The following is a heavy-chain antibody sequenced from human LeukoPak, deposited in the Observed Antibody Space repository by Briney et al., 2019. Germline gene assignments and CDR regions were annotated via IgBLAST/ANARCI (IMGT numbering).Heavy chain of an antibody. Sequence: SQTLSLTCNVSGGSIKDDDYFWNWIRQTPEKALECIGYIYSSGSTYYNPSVKSRVSMSVDTSNNQFSLKVRSVTAADTAVYFCARSTYYYDRSAFFFPDYFDYRGQGTLVTVSS. J-gene: IGHJ4*02. CDR1: GGSIKDDDYF. V-gene: IGHV4-30-4*01. D-gene: IGHD3-22*01. CDR2: IYSSGST. CDR3: ARSTYYYDRSAFFFPDYFDY.